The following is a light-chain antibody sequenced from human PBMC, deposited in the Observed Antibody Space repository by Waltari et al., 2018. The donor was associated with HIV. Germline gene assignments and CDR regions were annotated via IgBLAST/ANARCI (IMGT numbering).Light chain of an antibody. CDR1: IDVGTFTY. V-gene: IGLV2-14*03. CDR3: SSYTGHIAL. J-gene: IGLJ2*01. Sequence: QSALTQPASVSGSPGQSITISCSIDVGTFTYVSWYQQHPGKAPKVIIYDVNNRPSGVSNRFSGSKSGMTASLTIAGLRIEDEADYYCSSYTGHIALFGGGTKLTVL. CDR2: DVN.